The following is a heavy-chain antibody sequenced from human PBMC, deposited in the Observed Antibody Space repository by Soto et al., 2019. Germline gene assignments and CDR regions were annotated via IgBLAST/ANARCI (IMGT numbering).Heavy chain of an antibody. J-gene: IGHJ4*02. D-gene: IGHD3-22*01. CDR2: IYYSGST. CDR3: ARDQDDSSGYYDY. Sequence: PSETLSLTCTVSGGSISSGDYYWSWIRQPPGKGLEWIGYIYYSGSTYYNPSLKSRVTISVDTSKNQFSLKLSSVTAADTAVYYCARDQDDSSGYYDYWGQGTLVTVSS. V-gene: IGHV4-30-4*01. CDR1: GGSISSGDYY.